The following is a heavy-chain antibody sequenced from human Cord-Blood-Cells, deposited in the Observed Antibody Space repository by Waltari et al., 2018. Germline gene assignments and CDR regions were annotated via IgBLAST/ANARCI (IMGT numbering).Heavy chain of an antibody. V-gene: IGHV4-38-2*02. D-gene: IGHD6-19*01. Sequence: QVQLQESGPGLVKPSATLSLTCAVSGYSISSGSYWGWLRQPPGKGLEWIGSIYHSGSTYYNPSLKSRVTISVDTSKNQFSLKLSSVTAADTAVYYCARDPARGEAVADDYWGQGTLVTVSS. CDR3: ARDPARGEAVADDY. CDR2: IYHSGST. CDR1: GYSISSGSY. J-gene: IGHJ4*02.